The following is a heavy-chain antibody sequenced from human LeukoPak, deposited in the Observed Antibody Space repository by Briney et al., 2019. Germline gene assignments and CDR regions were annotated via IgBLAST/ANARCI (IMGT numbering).Heavy chain of an antibody. CDR3: ARALWFGEEYYYYGMDV. V-gene: IGHV4-4*07. CDR2: IYTSGST. D-gene: IGHD3-10*01. CDR1: GGSISSYY. Sequence: PSETLSLTCTVSGGSISSYYWSWIRQPAGKGLEWIGRIYTSGSTNYNRSLKSRVTMSVDTSKNQFSLKLSSVTAADTAVYYCARALWFGEEYYYYGMDVWGQGTTVTVSS. J-gene: IGHJ6*02.